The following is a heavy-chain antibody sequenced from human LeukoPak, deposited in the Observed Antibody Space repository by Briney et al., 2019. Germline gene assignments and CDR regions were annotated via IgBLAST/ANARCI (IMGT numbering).Heavy chain of an antibody. CDR1: GFTFSYYG. D-gene: IGHD2-15*01. V-gene: IGHV3-30*03. CDR3: ARTVYQYCSGGSCYFGSLGY. CDR2: ISHDGTNA. J-gene: IGHJ4*02. Sequence: GGSLRLSCVASGFTFSYYGMHWVRQAPGKGLQWVALISHDGTNADYADSVKGRFTISRDSSKNTLYLQMNSLRAEDTAVYYCARTVYQYCSGGSCYFGSLGYWGQGTLVTVSS.